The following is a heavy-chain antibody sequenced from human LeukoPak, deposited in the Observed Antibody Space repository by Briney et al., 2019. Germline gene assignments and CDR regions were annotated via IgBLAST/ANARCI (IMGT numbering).Heavy chain of an antibody. J-gene: IGHJ6*03. CDR3: ARQQLEPHYYYYYMDV. Sequence: GGSLRLSCAASGFTFSSYWMHWVRQAPGKGLVWVSRINTDGSSTSYADSVKGRFTISRDNAKNSLYLQMNSLRAEDTAVYYCARQQLEPHYYYYYMDVWGKGTTVTVSS. V-gene: IGHV3-74*01. CDR1: GFTFSSYW. CDR2: INTDGSST. D-gene: IGHD6-13*01.